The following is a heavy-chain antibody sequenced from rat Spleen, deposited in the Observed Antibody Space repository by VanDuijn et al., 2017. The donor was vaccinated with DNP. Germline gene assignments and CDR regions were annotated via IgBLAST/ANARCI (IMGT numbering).Heavy chain of an antibody. D-gene: IGHD1-4*01. Sequence: QVQLQQSGAELAKPGSSVKISCKASGYTFTTYYMSWIKQTTGQGLEYIGYINMGSGGTNYNEKFKGKATLTVDTSSNTAFMQLSSLTPDDSAVYYCARRRLPYWYFDFWGPGTMVTVSS. V-gene: IGHV1-43*01. CDR3: ARRRLPYWYFDF. J-gene: IGHJ1*01. CDR1: GYTFTTYY. CDR2: INMGSGGT.